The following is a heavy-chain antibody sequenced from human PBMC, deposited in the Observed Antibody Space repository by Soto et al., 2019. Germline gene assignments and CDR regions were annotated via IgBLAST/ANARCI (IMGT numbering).Heavy chain of an antibody. CDR3: AKDSSSAYYYYGMDV. Sequence: EVQLLESGGGLVQPGGSLRLSCAASGFTFSSYAMSWVRQAPGKGLEWVSAISGSGGSTYYADSVKGRFTISRDNSKNTLYLQMHSLRAEDTAVYYCAKDSSSAYYYYGMDVWGQGTTVTVSS. V-gene: IGHV3-23*01. CDR2: ISGSGGST. CDR1: GFTFSSYA. J-gene: IGHJ6*02. D-gene: IGHD6-13*01.